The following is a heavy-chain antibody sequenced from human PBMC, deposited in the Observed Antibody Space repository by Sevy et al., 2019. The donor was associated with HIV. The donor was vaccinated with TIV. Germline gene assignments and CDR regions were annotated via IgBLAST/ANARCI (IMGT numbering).Heavy chain of an antibody. J-gene: IGHJ4*02. Sequence: GGSLRLSCAVSGFTFSNYWMSWVRQAPGKGLECVANINQDGGEKYYLDSVKGRFFVSRDYAKNSLYLQMDSLRAVDTAVYYCAREQITGGKPDSFDYWGQGTLVTVSS. CDR2: INQDGGEK. V-gene: IGHV3-7*01. CDR1: GFTFSNYW. D-gene: IGHD1-20*01. CDR3: AREQITGGKPDSFDY.